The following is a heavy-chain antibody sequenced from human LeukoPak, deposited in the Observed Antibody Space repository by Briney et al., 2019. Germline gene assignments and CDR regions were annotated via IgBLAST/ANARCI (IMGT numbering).Heavy chain of an antibody. CDR1: GYTFTIYY. V-gene: IGHV1-46*01. J-gene: IGHJ4*02. CDR2: INPSGGST. Sequence: ASVSVSYKASGYTFTIYYMHWVRQAPGQGREGMGIINPSGGSTSYAQKFQGRVTMTRDTSTSTVYMELSSLRSEDTAVYYCARDDCSGGSCYLFPQRSAFDYWGQGTLVTVSS. D-gene: IGHD2-15*01. CDR3: ARDDCSGGSCYLFPQRSAFDY.